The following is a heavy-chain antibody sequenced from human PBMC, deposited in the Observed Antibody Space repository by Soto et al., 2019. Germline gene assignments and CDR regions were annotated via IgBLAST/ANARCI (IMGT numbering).Heavy chain of an antibody. Sequence: PSGTLSLTCAVSGASISSSTYYWGSLRQPPEKGLEWIGSIYYSGSTYYNPSLKSRVSISVDTSKNQFSLNLSSVTAADTAVYYCARLGYYYGSGSYYTDVWGKGTTVTVSS. D-gene: IGHD3-10*01. CDR1: GASISSSTYY. CDR2: IYYSGST. V-gene: IGHV4-39*01. J-gene: IGHJ6*04. CDR3: ARLGYYYGSGSYYTDV.